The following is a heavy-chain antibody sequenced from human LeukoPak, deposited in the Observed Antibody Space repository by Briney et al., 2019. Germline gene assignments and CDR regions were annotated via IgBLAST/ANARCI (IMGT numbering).Heavy chain of an antibody. CDR1: GASISGSSNY. CDR3: ARHANIVVVPAAKAFDY. CDR2: VSYSGNT. J-gene: IGHJ4*02. V-gene: IGHV4-39*01. D-gene: IGHD2-2*01. Sequence: PSETLSLTCSVSGASISGSSNYWGWIRQPPGKGLEWIGSVSYSGNTYHKESLKRRVTISIDTSKNHFSLQMSFVTAADTAVYYCARHANIVVVPAAKAFDYWGQGTLVTVSS.